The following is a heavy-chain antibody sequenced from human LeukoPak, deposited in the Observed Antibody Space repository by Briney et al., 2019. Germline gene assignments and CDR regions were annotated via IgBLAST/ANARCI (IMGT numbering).Heavy chain of an antibody. CDR2: ISSSAGSI. CDR3: ARTSSGTYLH. V-gene: IGHV3-48*03. J-gene: IGHJ4*02. CDR1: GFTFSSYE. D-gene: IGHD1-26*01. Sequence: GGSLRLSCAASGFTFSSYEMNWVRPAPGKGLEWVSYISSSAGSIHYADSVKGRFTISRDNAKNSLYLQMNSLRAEDTAVYYRARTSSGTYLHWGQGTLVTVSS.